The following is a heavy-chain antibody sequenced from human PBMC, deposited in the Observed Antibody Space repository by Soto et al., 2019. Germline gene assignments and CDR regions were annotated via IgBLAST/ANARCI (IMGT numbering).Heavy chain of an antibody. D-gene: IGHD3-3*01. CDR3: ARRQGRFLEWLSPGWFDP. J-gene: IGHJ5*02. V-gene: IGHV4-59*08. CDR1: GGSISSYY. CDR2: IYYSGST. Sequence: PSETLSLTCTVSGGSISSYYWIWIRQPPGKGLEWIGYIYYSGSTNYNPSLKSRVTISVDTSKNQFSLKLSSVTAADTAVYYCARRQGRFLEWLSPGWFDPWGQGTLVTVSS.